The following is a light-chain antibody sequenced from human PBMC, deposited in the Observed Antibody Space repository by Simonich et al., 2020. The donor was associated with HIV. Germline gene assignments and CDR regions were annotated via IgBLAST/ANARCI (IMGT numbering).Light chain of an antibody. V-gene: IGLV2-14*03. Sequence: QSDLTQPASVSESPGQSITISCPGTSSDVGGYNYVSWYQHHPGKAPKLMIYDVSKAPAGVPYRFSGSKSGTSASLAISWLQSEDEADYYCLAWDDSLNGWVFGGGTKLTVL. CDR1: SSDVGGYNY. CDR2: DVS. CDR3: LAWDDSLNGWV. J-gene: IGLJ3*02.